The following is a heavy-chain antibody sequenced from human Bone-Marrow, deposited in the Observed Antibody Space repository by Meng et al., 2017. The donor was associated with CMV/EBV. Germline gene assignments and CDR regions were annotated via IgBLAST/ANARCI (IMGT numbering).Heavy chain of an antibody. CDR1: GFTFSSYG. CDR2: IRYDGSNK. J-gene: IGHJ6*02. D-gene: IGHD2-2*02. V-gene: IGHV3-30*02. Sequence: GESLKISCAASGFTFSSYGMHWVRQAPGKGLEWVAFIRYDGSNKYYADSVKGRFTISRDHSKNTLYLQMNSLRAEDTAVYYCAKDALIVVVPVAIPTAMGYYYVMDVWGQGTTVTVSS. CDR3: AKDALIVVVPVAIPTAMGYYYVMDV.